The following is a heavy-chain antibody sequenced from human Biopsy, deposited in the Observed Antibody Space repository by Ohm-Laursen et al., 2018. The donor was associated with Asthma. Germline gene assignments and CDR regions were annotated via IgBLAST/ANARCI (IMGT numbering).Heavy chain of an antibody. D-gene: IGHD3-3*02. V-gene: IGHV3-7*01. Sequence: GSLRLSCAASGFACGDYWMSWGRQGQGKGLEWVGNVKNDGSEKNHVDSLKGRFTISRDNAKNSLYLQMNSLRAEDSAVYYCARTFHFWSPYHAEHYQLWGQGTLVTVPS. J-gene: IGHJ1*01. CDR2: VKNDGSEK. CDR3: ARTFHFWSPYHAEHYQL. CDR1: GFACGDYW.